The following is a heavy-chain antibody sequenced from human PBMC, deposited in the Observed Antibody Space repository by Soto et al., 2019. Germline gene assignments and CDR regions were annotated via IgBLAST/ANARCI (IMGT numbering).Heavy chain of an antibody. D-gene: IGHD3-22*01. V-gene: IGHV1-2*02. CDR3: ARGAFDRSGNYLARWFDP. CDR1: GYSFTDHY. J-gene: IGHJ5*02. CDR2: IIPNDGGT. Sequence: QVQLVQSGAEVKKPGASVKISCKASGYSFTDHYIHWIRQSPGQGLEWMGWIIPNDGGTKYAQKFQDRIYMTRDTSITTAYMDVSRLRSDDTAVYYCARGAFDRSGNYLARWFDPWGQGTLVTVSS.